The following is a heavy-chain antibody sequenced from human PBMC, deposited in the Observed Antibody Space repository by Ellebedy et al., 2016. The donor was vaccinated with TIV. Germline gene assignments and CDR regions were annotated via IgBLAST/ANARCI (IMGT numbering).Heavy chain of an antibody. Sequence: GGSLRLXXVVSGFTFRNYWMSWVRQAPGKGLEWLANIKPDGSGKYYVDSVKGRFTISRDNAKNSLYLQMNSLRAEDTAVYYCARDSAISSAGQDDYWGQGTLVTVSS. V-gene: IGHV3-7*01. CDR3: ARDSAISSAGQDDY. D-gene: IGHD5-18*01. CDR2: IKPDGSGK. CDR1: GFTFRNYW. J-gene: IGHJ4*02.